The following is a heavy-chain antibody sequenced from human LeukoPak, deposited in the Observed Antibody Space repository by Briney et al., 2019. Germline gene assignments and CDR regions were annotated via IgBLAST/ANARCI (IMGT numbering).Heavy chain of an antibody. CDR3: ARSSHEAQWEPGFNY. J-gene: IGHJ4*02. V-gene: IGHV3-7*01. D-gene: IGHD1-26*01. Sequence: GGSLRLSCAASGFTFSSYWMSWVRQAPGKGLEWVANIKQDGSEKYYVDSVKGRFTISRDNAKNSLYLQMNSLRAEDTAVYYCARSSHEAQWEPGFNYWGQGTLVTVSS. CDR1: GFTFSSYW. CDR2: IKQDGSEK.